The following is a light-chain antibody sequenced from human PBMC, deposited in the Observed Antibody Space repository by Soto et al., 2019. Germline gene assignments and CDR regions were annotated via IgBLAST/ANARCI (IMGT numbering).Light chain of an antibody. CDR2: GVS. Sequence: EIVLTQSPGTLSLSPGERATLSCRASQSVSSSYLAWYQQKPGQAPRLLIYGVSSRATGIPDRFSGSGSGTDFTLTISRLEPEDFAAYYCQQYGSSPKTFGQGTKV. V-gene: IGKV3-20*01. J-gene: IGKJ1*01. CDR3: QQYGSSPKT. CDR1: QSVSSSY.